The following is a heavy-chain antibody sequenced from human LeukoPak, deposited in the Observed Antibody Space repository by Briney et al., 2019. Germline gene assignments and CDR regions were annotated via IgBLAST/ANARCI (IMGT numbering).Heavy chain of an antibody. J-gene: IGHJ6*02. CDR3: AGYSSGWYPFWDGMDV. D-gene: IGHD6-19*01. Sequence: GASVKVSCKASGYTFTSYAMNWVRQAPGQGLEWMGWINTNTGNPTYAQGFTGRFVFSLDTSVSTAYLQISSLKAEDTAVYYCAGYSSGWYPFWDGMDVWGQGTTVTVSS. V-gene: IGHV7-4-1*02. CDR1: GYTFTSYA. CDR2: INTNTGNP.